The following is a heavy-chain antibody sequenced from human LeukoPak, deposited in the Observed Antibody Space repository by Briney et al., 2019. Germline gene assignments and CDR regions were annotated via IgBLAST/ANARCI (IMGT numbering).Heavy chain of an antibody. V-gene: IGHV3-48*03. D-gene: IGHD5-24*01. J-gene: IGHJ4*02. CDR2: IRRSVSTI. CDR1: VFTLSSYE. Sequence: KTGGSLRLSCAASVFTLSSYEMKWVRRAPGEGREGVSFIRRSVSTIHYADSVQGRLPISRHNANNSLYLQMNSLRAEDTAVYYCARDALQLFDYWGQGTLVTVSS. CDR3: ARDALQLFDY.